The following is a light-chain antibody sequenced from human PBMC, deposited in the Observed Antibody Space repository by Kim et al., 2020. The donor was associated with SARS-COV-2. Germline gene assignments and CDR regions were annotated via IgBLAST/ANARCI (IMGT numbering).Light chain of an antibody. J-gene: IGLJ3*02. CDR3: QVWHRSSDYWV. V-gene: IGLV3-21*04. CDR1: NIGRDS. Sequence: PGQAARLTCGGKNIGRDSVNWYQKKPGQAPVLVIHYDTDRPSGIPDRFSGSNSGNTATLTISRVEPGDEADYYCQVWHRSSDYWVFGGGTQLTVL. CDR2: YDT.